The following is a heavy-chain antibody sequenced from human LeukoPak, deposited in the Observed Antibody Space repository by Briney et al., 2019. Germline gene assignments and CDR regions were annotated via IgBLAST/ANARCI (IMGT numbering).Heavy chain of an antibody. CDR3: ARPHCSSTSCYLWDDAFDI. Sequence: PSETLSLTCTVSGGSISSSSNYWGWIRQPPGKGLEWIGSIYYSGSTYYNPSLKSRVTISVDTSKNQFSLKLSSVTAADTAVYYCARPHCSSTSCYLWDDAFDIWGQGTMVTVSS. CDR1: GGSISSSSNY. CDR2: IYYSGST. D-gene: IGHD2-2*01. V-gene: IGHV4-39*01. J-gene: IGHJ3*02.